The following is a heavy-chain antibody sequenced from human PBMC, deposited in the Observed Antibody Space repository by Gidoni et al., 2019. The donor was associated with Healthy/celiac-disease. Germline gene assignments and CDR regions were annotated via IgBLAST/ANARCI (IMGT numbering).Heavy chain of an antibody. CDR1: GGSISSYY. CDR3: ARGTTVTTYYYYGMDV. V-gene: IGHV4-59*01. D-gene: IGHD4-17*01. J-gene: IGHJ6*02. CDR2: IYYIGST. Sequence: QVQLQESGPGLVKPSETLSLTCTASGGSISSYYWSWIRQPPGKGLEWLGYIYYIGSTNYNPSLKSRVTISVDTSKNQFSLKLSSVTAADTAVYYCARGTTVTTYYYYGMDVWGQGTTVTVSS.